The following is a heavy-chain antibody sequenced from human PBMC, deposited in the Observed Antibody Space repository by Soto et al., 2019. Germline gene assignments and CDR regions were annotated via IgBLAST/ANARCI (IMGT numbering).Heavy chain of an antibody. CDR3: AKSTGGTANGMGV. CDR2: ISWNSGTI. V-gene: IGHV3-9*01. D-gene: IGHD2-8*02. CDR1: GFSFDDYA. Sequence: EVQVVESGGGLVQPGRSLRLSCAASGFSFDDYAMHWVRQASGKGLEWVSGISWNSGTIGYADSVKGRFTISRDNAKNSLYLQMKSLRAEDTALYYCAKSTGGTANGMGVWGQGTTVTVSS. J-gene: IGHJ6*02.